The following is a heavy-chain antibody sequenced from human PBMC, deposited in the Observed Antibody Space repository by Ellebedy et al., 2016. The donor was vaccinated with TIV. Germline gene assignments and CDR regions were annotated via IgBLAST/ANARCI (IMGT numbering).Heavy chain of an antibody. Sequence: GESLKISCAASGFRFSSYWMSWVRQAPGKGLEWVGNTKEDGSEQYYVDSVKGRFTIARDNAKNSLYLQMNSLRAEEPAVYYCARDTDRFGELFFDYWGQGALVTVSS. J-gene: IGHJ4*02. CDR1: GFRFSSYW. D-gene: IGHD3-10*01. CDR3: ARDTDRFGELFFDY. V-gene: IGHV3-7*01. CDR2: TKEDGSEQ.